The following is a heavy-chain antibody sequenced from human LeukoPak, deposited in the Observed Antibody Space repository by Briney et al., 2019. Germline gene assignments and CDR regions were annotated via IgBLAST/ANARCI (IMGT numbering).Heavy chain of an antibody. CDR3: ARGYYYDSSGYYYVVWLAPDY. CDR1: GFTFSSYG. V-gene: IGHV3-23*01. J-gene: IGHJ4*02. D-gene: IGHD3-22*01. Sequence: PGGTLRLSCAASGFTFSSYGMSWVRQAPGKGLEWVSAISGSGGSTYYADSVKGRFTISRDNSKNTLYLQMGSLRAEDMAVYYCARGYYYDSSGYYYVVWLAPDYWGQGTLVTVSS. CDR2: ISGSGGST.